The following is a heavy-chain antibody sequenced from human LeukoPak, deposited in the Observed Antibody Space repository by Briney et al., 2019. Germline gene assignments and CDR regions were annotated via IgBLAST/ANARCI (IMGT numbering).Heavy chain of an antibody. CDR2: ISAYDGDT. CDR3: ARHYDAGKDDAFHI. J-gene: IGHJ3*02. V-gene: IGHV1-18*01. Sequence: ASVKVSCKASGYTFTSYGISWVRQAPGRGLEWMGWISAYDGDTNYAQKVQGRVTMTTEASTNTAYMELRSLRSDDTAVYYCARHYDAGKDDAFHIWGQGTMVTVSS. CDR1: GYTFTSYG. D-gene: IGHD3-10*01.